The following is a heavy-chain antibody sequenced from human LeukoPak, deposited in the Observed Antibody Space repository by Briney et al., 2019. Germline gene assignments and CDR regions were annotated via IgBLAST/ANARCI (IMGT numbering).Heavy chain of an antibody. CDR2: IIPIFGTA. J-gene: IGHJ6*02. D-gene: IGHD3-22*01. Sequence: EASVKVSCKASGGTFSSYAISWVRQAPGQGLEWMGGIIPIFGTANYAQKFQGRVTITADESTSTAYMELSSLRSEDTAVYYCARVDSSGYYWYYYYGMDVWGQGTTVTVSS. CDR3: ARVDSSGYYWYYYYGMDV. CDR1: GGTFSSYA. V-gene: IGHV1-69*13.